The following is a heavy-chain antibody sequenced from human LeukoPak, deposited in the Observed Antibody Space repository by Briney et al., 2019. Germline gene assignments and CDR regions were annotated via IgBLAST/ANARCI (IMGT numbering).Heavy chain of an antibody. V-gene: IGHV1-18*01. CDR1: GYMFAVFG. Sequence: GASVKVSCKASGYMFAVFGITWVRQAPGQGLEWMGSIRVHNGDTNYAQKFQGRLTMTTDTSATTAYMELRSLKSDDTAVYYCARDRYDVGVAFDFWGQGTMVTVS. D-gene: IGHD3-9*01. J-gene: IGHJ3*01. CDR3: ARDRYDVGVAFDF. CDR2: IRVHNGDT.